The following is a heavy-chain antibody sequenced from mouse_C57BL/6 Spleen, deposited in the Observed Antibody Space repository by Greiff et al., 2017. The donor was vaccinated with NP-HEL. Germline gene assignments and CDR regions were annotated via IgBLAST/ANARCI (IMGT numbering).Heavy chain of an antibody. D-gene: IGHD2-1*01. CDR1: GYTFTSYG. V-gene: IGHV1-81*01. CDR3: ARAILYGNYGDYFDY. Sequence: VKLQESGAELARPGASVKLSCKASGYTFTSYGISWVKQRTGQGLEWIGEIYPRSGNTYYNEKFKGKATLTADKSSSTAYMELRSLTSEDSAVYFCARAILYGNYGDYFDYWGQGTTLTVSS. J-gene: IGHJ2*01. CDR2: IYPRSGNT.